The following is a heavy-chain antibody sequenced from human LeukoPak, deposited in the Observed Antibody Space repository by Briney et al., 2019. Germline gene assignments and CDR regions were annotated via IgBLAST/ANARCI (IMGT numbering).Heavy chain of an antibody. D-gene: IGHD3-22*01. J-gene: IGHJ4*02. CDR2: INHSGST. CDR1: GGSFSGYY. Sequence: SENLSLTCAVYGGSFSGYYWSWIRQPPGKGLEWIGEINHSGSTNYNPSLKSRVTISVDTSKNQFSLKLSSVTAADTAVYYCAREYYYDSSPPGYWGQGTLVTVSS. CDR3: AREYYYDSSPPGY. V-gene: IGHV4-34*01.